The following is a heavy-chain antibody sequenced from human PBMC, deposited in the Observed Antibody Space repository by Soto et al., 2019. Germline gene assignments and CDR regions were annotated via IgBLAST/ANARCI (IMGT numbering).Heavy chain of an antibody. D-gene: IGHD5-12*01. CDR3: AGGTDGKKVAY. Sequence: QVQLQESGPGLVKSSETLSLTCTVSGGSVSSEHYYWNWIRQPPGKGLEWIGYFYYTGSTNYNPPRESRLTLAVEMSKNPLSLEVSSVTAADPAVYYCAGGTDGKKVAYWGQGTLVTVSS. CDR2: FYYTGST. V-gene: IGHV4-61*03. J-gene: IGHJ4*02. CDR1: GGSVSSEHYY.